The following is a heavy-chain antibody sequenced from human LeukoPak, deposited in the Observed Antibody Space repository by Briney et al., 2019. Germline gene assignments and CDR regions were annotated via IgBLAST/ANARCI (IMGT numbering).Heavy chain of an antibody. V-gene: IGHV3-33*06. Sequence: PGRSLRLSCAASGFTFSSYGMHWVRQAPGKGLEWVAVIWYDGSNKYYADSVKGRFTISRDNSKNTLYLQMNSLRAEDTAVYYCAKTYFQSVYYYYGMDVWGQGTTVTVSS. CDR1: GFTFSSYG. CDR3: AKTYFQSVYYYYGMDV. CDR2: IWYDGSNK. J-gene: IGHJ6*02. D-gene: IGHD2-21*01.